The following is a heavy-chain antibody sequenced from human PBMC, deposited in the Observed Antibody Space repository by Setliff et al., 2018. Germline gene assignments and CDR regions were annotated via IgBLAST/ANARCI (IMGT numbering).Heavy chain of an antibody. J-gene: IGHJ4*02. V-gene: IGHV1-18*01. CDR1: GYTFNTYG. Sequence: ASVKVSCKSYGYTFNTYGISWVRQAPGQGPEWMGWISAYKDKTRSTERFQDRLTLTIDTSTNTVFMELRGLRADDTATYYCARDGGKYCATTSCFHFDYWGQGTQVTVSS. CDR3: ARDGGKYCATTSCFHFDY. CDR2: ISAYKDKT. D-gene: IGHD2-2*01.